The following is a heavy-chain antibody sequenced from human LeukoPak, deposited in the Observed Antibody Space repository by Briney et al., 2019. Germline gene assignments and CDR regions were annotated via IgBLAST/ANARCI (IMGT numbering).Heavy chain of an antibody. CDR2: IIPILGIA. J-gene: IGHJ6*02. CDR1: GYSFTGYH. CDR3: ASSAMGYSYGWDYYYYYGMDV. Sequence: SVKVSCKASGYSFTGYHIHWVRQAPGQGLEWMGRIIPILGIANYAQKFQGRVTITADKSTSTAYMELSSLRSEDTAVYYCASSAMGYSYGWDYYYYYGMDVWGQGTTVTVSS. V-gene: IGHV1-69*02. D-gene: IGHD5-18*01.